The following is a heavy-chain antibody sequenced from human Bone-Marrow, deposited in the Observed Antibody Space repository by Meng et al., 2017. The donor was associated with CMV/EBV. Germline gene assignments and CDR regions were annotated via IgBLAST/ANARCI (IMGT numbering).Heavy chain of an antibody. CDR1: GFTFSSYA. Sequence: GGSLRLSCAASGFTFSSYAMSWVRQAPGKGLEWVSAISGSGGSTYYADSVKGRFTISRDNYKNTLYLQMNSLRAEDTAVYYCAKNIVVVPAPYYYYGMDVWGQGTTVTVSS. CDR2: ISGSGGST. J-gene: IGHJ6*02. D-gene: IGHD2-2*01. CDR3: AKNIVVVPAPYYYYGMDV. V-gene: IGHV3-23*01.